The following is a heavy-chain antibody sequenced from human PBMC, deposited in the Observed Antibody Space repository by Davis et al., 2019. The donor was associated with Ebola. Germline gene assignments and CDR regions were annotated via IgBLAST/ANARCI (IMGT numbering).Heavy chain of an antibody. Sequence: HSQTLSLTCAISGDSVSSGGWNWIRQTPSRGLEWRGRTYYYRSKWNNDYAASVKSRISVNSDTSKNQFSLQVNSVTPDDTAVYYCTRGWLRGGMDVWGKGTMVTVSS. V-gene: IGHV6-1*01. CDR2: TYYYRSKWNN. CDR3: TRGWLRGGMDV. J-gene: IGHJ6*04. D-gene: IGHD5-12*01. CDR1: GDSVSSGG.